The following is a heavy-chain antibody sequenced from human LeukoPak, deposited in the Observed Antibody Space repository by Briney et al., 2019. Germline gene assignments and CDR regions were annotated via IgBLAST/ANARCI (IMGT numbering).Heavy chain of an antibody. Sequence: ASVKVSCKASGYTFISYGISWVRHAPGQGLEWMGWISGYNGNTNYAQKFQGRVTITRDTSASTAYMELSSLRSEDTAVYYCARVEYAGIQLWPYFDYWGQGTLVTVSS. CDR3: ARVEYAGIQLWPYFDY. CDR1: GYTFISYG. CDR2: ISGYNGNT. D-gene: IGHD5-18*01. V-gene: IGHV1-18*01. J-gene: IGHJ4*02.